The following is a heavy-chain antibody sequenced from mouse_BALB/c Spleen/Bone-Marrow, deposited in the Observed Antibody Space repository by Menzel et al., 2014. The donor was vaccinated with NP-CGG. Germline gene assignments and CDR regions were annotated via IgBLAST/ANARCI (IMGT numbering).Heavy chain of an antibody. CDR2: INSNGGST. V-gene: IGHV5-6-2*01. CDR3: ARLGNDDAMDY. D-gene: IGHD2-12*01. J-gene: IGHJ4*01. Sequence: EVQLVESGGGLVKLGGSLKLSCAASGFTFSSYYMSWVRQTPEKRLELVAAINSNGGSTYYPDTVKGRFTISRDNAKNTLYLQMSSLKSEDTALYYCARLGNDDAMDYLNQGTSVNVSS. CDR1: GFTFSSYY.